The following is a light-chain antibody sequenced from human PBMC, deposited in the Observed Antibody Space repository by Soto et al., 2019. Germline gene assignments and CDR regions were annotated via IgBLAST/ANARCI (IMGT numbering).Light chain of an antibody. CDR1: QSVSSN. CDR3: QQYNNWLIT. J-gene: IGKJ5*01. V-gene: IGKV3-15*01. Sequence: EIVMTQSPATLSVSPGERATLSCRASQSVSSNLAWYPQKPGQAPRLLIYGASTRATGIPARFSGSGSGTEFTLTISSLQSEDFAVYYCQQYNNWLITFGQGTRLEMK. CDR2: GAS.